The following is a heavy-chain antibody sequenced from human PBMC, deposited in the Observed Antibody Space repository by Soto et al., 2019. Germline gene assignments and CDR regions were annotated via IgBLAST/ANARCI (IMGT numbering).Heavy chain of an antibody. CDR2: INPNGGST. D-gene: IGHD2-15*01. CDR1: GYTFTSSY. Sequence: QVQLVQSGAEVKKPGASVKLSCKASGYTFTSSYVHWVRQAPGQGLEWVAIINPNGGSTNYAQEFQGSVPVTRDTSTSTVFMELSSLHSDDTAVYYCARDLLAANYWGQGTLVTVSS. V-gene: IGHV1-46*01. J-gene: IGHJ4*02. CDR3: ARDLLAANY.